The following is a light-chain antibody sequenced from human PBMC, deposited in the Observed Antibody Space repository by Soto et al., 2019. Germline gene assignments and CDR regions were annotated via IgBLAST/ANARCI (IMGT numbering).Light chain of an antibody. J-gene: IGLJ1*01. CDR3: SSYINSSTQV. CDR1: SSDVGAYNY. V-gene: IGLV2-14*03. CDR2: DVI. Sequence: QCVLTQPASVSGSPGQSITISCTGTSSDVGAYNYVSWYQQHPGRAPKLMIYDVINRPSGVSNRFSGSKSGNTASLTISGLQADDEADYYCSSYINSSTQVFGTGTKVTVL.